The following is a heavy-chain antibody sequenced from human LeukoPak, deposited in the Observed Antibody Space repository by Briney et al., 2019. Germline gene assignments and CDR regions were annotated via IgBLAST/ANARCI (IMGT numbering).Heavy chain of an antibody. D-gene: IGHD2-8*01. V-gene: IGHV1-18*01. CDR3: ARVGVLNWFDP. CDR1: GYTFTSYG. J-gene: IGHJ5*02. CDR2: ISAYNGNT. Sequence: LRASVKVSCKASGYTFTSYGISWVRQAPGQGLEWMGWISAYNGNTNYAQKFQGRVTMTRNTSISTAYMELSSLRSEDTAVYYCARVGVLNWFDPWGQGTLVTVSS.